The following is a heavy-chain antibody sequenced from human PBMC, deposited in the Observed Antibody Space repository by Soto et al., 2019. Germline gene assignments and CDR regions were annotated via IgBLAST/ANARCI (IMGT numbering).Heavy chain of an antibody. CDR3: SNDAGEPHDPPLYNWFDP. CDR1: GFTFSNYG. V-gene: IGHV3-30*18. D-gene: IGHD3-16*01. Sequence: QAQLVESGGGVVQPGRSLRLSCAASGFTFSNYGSHWVRQAPGKGLEWVAVISYDGSHKYYTDSVKGRITISRDNSKNTVSPHLNYLRPDDTAVYYWSNDAGEPHDPPLYNWFDPWGLGTLVTVSS. J-gene: IGHJ5*02. CDR2: ISYDGSHK.